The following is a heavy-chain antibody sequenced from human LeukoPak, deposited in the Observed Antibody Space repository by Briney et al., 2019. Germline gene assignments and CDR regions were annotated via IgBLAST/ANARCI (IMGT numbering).Heavy chain of an antibody. V-gene: IGHV3-7*03. CDR2: IKQDGSEK. CDR1: GFTFSSYS. CDR3: ARDKDWGNDY. D-gene: IGHD7-27*01. Sequence: PGGSLRLSCAASGFTFSSYSMSWVRQAPGKGLEWVANIKQDGSEKYYVDSVKGRFTISRDNAKNSLYLQMNSLRAEDTAVYYCARDKDWGNDYWGQGTLVTVSS. J-gene: IGHJ4*02.